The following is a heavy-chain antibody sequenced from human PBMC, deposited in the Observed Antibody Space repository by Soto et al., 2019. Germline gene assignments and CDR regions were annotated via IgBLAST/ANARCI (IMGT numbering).Heavy chain of an antibody. J-gene: IGHJ3*02. CDR1: GFTFSSYA. Sequence: SLRLSCAASGFTFSSYAMRWVRQAPGKGLEWVSAISGSGGSTYYADSVKGQFTISRDNSKTTLYLQMNSLRAEDTALYYCAKEARYCSGGSCYYYDSSGGAFDIWGQGTMGAVSS. CDR2: ISGSGGST. D-gene: IGHD2-15*01. CDR3: AKEARYCSGGSCYYYDSSGGAFDI. V-gene: IGHV3-23*01.